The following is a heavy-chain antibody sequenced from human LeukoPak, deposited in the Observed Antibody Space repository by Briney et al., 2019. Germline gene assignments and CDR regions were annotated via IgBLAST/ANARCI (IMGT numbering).Heavy chain of an antibody. CDR1: GGSFSGYY. CDR3: ASVRRGFGELSKYYSYYYMDI. J-gene: IGHJ6*03. V-gene: IGHV4-34*01. Sequence: SETLSLTCAVYGGSFSGYYWSCIRQPPGKGLKWIGEINHSGSTNYNPSLKSRVTISVDTSKNQFSLKLSSVTAADTAVYYCASVRRGFGELSKYYSYYYMDIWGKGTTFSISS. D-gene: IGHD3-10*01. CDR2: INHSGST.